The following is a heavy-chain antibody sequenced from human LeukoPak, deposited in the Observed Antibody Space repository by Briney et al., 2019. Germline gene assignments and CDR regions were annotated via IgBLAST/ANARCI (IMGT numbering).Heavy chain of an antibody. CDR3: AKDLLGFSYYGMDV. D-gene: IGHD3-16*01. V-gene: IGHV3-30*18. CDR2: ISYDGSNK. Sequence: GGSLRLSCAASGFTFSNYGMHWVRQAPGKGLEWVAVISYDGSNKYYADSVKGRFTISRDNSKNTLYLQMNSLRPEDTAVFYCAKDLLGFSYYGMDVWGQGTTVTVSS. CDR1: GFTFSNYG. J-gene: IGHJ6*02.